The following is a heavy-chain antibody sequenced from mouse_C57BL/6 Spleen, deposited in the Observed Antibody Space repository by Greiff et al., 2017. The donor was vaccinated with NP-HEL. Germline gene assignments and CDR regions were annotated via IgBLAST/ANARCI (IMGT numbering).Heavy chain of an antibody. J-gene: IGHJ4*01. V-gene: IGHV1-80*01. D-gene: IGHD2-4*01. CDR2: IYPGDGDT. Sequence: QVQLKQSGAELVKPGASVKISCKASGYAFSSYWMNWVKQRPGKGLEWIGQIYPGDGDTNYNGKFKGKATLTADKSSSTAYMQLSSLTSEDSAVYFCARRAYYDYDDYAMDYWGQGTSVTVSS. CDR3: ARRAYYDYDDYAMDY. CDR1: GYAFSSYW.